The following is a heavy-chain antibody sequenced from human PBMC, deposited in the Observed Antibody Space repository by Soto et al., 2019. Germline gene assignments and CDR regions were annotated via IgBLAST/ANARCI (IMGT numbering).Heavy chain of an antibody. V-gene: IGHV3-30*04. J-gene: IGHJ5*02. Sequence: QVQLVESGGGVVQPGRSLRLSCAASGFSISRSAMHWVRRAPGKGLGWVAVIAYDGSNRWYADSAKGRFTISRDNSKNTVYLQMSSLRGEDTAVYYCARDLQAGTDNVNWFAPWGQGTLVTVSS. D-gene: IGHD1-1*01. CDR3: ARDLQAGTDNVNWFAP. CDR1: GFSISRSA. CDR2: IAYDGSNR.